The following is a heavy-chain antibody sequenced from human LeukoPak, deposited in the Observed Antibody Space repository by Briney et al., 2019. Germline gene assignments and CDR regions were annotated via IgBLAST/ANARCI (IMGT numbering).Heavy chain of an antibody. V-gene: IGHV3-43*02. CDR2: ISGDGRST. CDR3: AKVYRYYDSSCQH. J-gene: IGHJ1*01. Sequence: PGGSLRLSCAASGFTFRNYDMHWVRQAPGKGLEWVSLISGDGRSTYFADSVKGRFTISRDNSKSSLYLQMNSLRTEDTALYYCAKVYRYYDSSCQHWGQGTLVTVSS. CDR1: GFTFRNYD. D-gene: IGHD3-22*01.